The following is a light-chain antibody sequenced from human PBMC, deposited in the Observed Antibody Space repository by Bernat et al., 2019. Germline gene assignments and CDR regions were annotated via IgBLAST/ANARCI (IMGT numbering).Light chain of an antibody. CDR1: SSDVGGYNY. Sequence: QSALTQPRSVSGSPGQSVTISCTGTSSDVGGYNYVSWYQQHPGKAPKLMIYDVSKRPSGVPDRFSGSKSGNTASLTISGLQAEDEADYYCCSYAGSYTGGVCGTGTKVTVL. CDR3: CSYAGSYTGGV. J-gene: IGLJ1*01. CDR2: DVS. V-gene: IGLV2-11*01.